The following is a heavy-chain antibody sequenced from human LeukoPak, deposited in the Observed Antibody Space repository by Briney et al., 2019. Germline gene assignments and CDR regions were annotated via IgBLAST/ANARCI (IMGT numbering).Heavy chain of an antibody. Sequence: GASVKVSCKASGYTFTRYAMNWVRQAPGQGLEWMGWINTNTRNPTYAQGFTGRFVFSLDTSVSTTYLQISSLKAADTAVYYCARQGSAAAADYWGQGTLVTVSS. J-gene: IGHJ4*02. CDR2: INTNTRNP. V-gene: IGHV7-4-1*02. D-gene: IGHD6-13*01. CDR1: GYTFTRYA. CDR3: ARQGSAAAADY.